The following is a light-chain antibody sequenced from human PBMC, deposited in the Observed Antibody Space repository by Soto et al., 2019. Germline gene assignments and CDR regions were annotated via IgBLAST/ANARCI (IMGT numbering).Light chain of an antibody. CDR3: SSYTINNSYV. Sequence: QSVLTQPHSVSGSPGQSITISCTGTSIDVGANILVSWHQQHPGNAPKLMIYAVSSRPSGVSYRFSGSKSGNTASLTISGLQAEDEADYYCSSYTINNSYVFGTGTKVTVL. J-gene: IGLJ1*01. CDR2: AVS. V-gene: IGLV2-14*01. CDR1: SIDVGANIL.